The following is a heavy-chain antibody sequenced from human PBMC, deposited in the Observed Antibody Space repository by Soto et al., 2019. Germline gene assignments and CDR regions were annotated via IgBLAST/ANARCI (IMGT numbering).Heavy chain of an antibody. Sequence: PSETLSLTCTVSGGSISRYHWSWIRQPAGKGLEWIGRIYTSGITNYSPSLKSRVTMSLDTSKNQFSLRLTSVTAADTAVYYCPRDLEYSYGFDFWGQGALVTVSS. CDR1: GGSISRYH. CDR2: IYTSGIT. D-gene: IGHD5-18*01. J-gene: IGHJ4*02. CDR3: PRDLEYSYGFDF. V-gene: IGHV4-4*07.